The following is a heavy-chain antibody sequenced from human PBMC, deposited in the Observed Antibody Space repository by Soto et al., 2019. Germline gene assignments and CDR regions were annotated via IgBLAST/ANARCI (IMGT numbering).Heavy chain of an antibody. CDR2: IWYDGSNK. D-gene: IGHD6-19*01. CDR1: GFTFSSYG. Sequence: LRLSCAASGFTFSSYGMHWVRQAPGKGLEWVAVIWYDGSNKYYADSVKGRFTISRDNSKNTLYLQMNSLRAEDTAVYYCARVGSDSSGWWGVTDYYFDYWGQGTLVTVSS. V-gene: IGHV3-33*01. CDR3: ARVGSDSSGWWGVTDYYFDY. J-gene: IGHJ4*02.